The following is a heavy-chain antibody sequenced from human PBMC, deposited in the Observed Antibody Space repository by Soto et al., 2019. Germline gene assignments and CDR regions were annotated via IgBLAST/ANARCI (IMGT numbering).Heavy chain of an antibody. CDR1: GFTFSSYG. Sequence: QVQLVESGGGVVQPGRSLRLSCAASGFTFSSYGMHWVRQAPGKGLEWVAVIWYDGSNKYYADSVKGRFTISRDNSKNTLYLQMNSLRAEDTAVYYCARSIGGATPLDYWGPVTLVTVS. J-gene: IGHJ4*02. D-gene: IGHD1-26*01. V-gene: IGHV3-33*01. CDR2: IWYDGSNK. CDR3: ARSIGGATPLDY.